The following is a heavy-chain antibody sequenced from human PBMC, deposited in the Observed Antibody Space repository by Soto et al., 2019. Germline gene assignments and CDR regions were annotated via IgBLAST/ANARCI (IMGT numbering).Heavy chain of an antibody. V-gene: IGHV4-38-2*01. Sequence: SETLCLTCAVSIFSISSGYDWGWVRQPPGKGLEWIGSIYTSGSTNYNPSLKSRVTMSVDTSKNQFSLKLSSVTAADTAVYYCARYQSPDYYDSSGFLTSWGQGTLVTVSS. J-gene: IGHJ4*02. CDR3: ARYQSPDYYDSSGFLTS. D-gene: IGHD3-22*01. CDR1: IFSISSGYD. CDR2: IYTSGST.